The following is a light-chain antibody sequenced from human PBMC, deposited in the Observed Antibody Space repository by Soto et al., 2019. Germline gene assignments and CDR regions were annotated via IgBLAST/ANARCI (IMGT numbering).Light chain of an antibody. CDR2: KAS. CDR1: QSISNW. J-gene: IGKJ1*01. Sequence: IQMTQSPSTLPASVGDRVTITCRASQSISNWLAWYQQKPGKAPKLLIYKASTLKSGVPSRFSGSGSGTEFTLTISSLQPDDFATYYCQQHNTYSTFGQGTKVDIK. CDR3: QQHNTYST. V-gene: IGKV1-5*03.